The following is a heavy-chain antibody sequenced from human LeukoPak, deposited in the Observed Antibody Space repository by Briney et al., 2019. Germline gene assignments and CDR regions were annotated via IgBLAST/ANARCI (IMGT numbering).Heavy chain of an antibody. V-gene: IGHV4-30-4*01. CDR3: ARGLPYGSGSLKPQSINWFDP. CDR2: IYYSGST. Sequence: SQTLSLTCTVSGGSIGSGDYYWSWIRQPPGKGLEWIGYIYYSGSTYYNPSLKSRVTISVDTSKNQFSLKLSSVTAADTAVYYCARGLPYGSGSLKPQSINWFDPWGQGTLVTVSS. J-gene: IGHJ5*02. D-gene: IGHD3-10*01. CDR1: GGSIGSGDYY.